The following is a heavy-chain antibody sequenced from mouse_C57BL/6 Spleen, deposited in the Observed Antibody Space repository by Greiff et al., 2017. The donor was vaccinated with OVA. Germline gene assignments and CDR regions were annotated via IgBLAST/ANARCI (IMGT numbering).Heavy chain of an antibody. CDR1: GFTFSSYA. D-gene: IGHD3-2*02. Sequence: EVKLMESGGGLVKPGGSLKLSCAASGFTFSSYAMSWVRQTPEKRLEWVATISDGGSYTYYPDNVKGRFTISRDNAKNNLYLQMSHLKSEDTAMYYCAKSPTAQAPWFAYWGQGTLVTVSA. V-gene: IGHV5-4*03. J-gene: IGHJ3*01. CDR3: AKSPTAQAPWFAY. CDR2: ISDGGSYT.